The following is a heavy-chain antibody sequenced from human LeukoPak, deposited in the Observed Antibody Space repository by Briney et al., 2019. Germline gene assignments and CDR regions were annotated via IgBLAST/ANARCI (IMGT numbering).Heavy chain of an antibody. CDR1: GFTFSDYY. D-gene: IGHD3-22*01. V-gene: IGHV3-11*01. CDR3: ARDFHYDSSGYYYG. Sequence: NPGGSLRLSCAASGFTFSDYYMSWIRQAPGKGLEWVSYISSSGSTIYYADSVKGRFTISRDNAKNSLYLQMNSLRAEDTAVYYCARDFHYDSSGYYYGWGQGTLVTVSS. J-gene: IGHJ4*02. CDR2: ISSSGSTI.